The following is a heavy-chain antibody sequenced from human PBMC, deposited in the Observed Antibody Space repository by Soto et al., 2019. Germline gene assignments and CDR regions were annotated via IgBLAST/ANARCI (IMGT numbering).Heavy chain of an antibody. CDR3: ARDRYYYGSGSFIVDAFDI. J-gene: IGHJ3*02. V-gene: IGHV6-1*01. CDR1: GDSVSSNSAA. CDR2: TYYRSKWYN. Sequence: SQTLSLTCAISGDSVSSNSAAWNWIRQSPSRGLEWLGRTYYRSKWYNDYAVSVKSRITINPDTSKNQFSLQLNSVTPEDTVVYYCARDRYYYGSGSFIVDAFDIWGQGTMVTVSS. D-gene: IGHD3-10*01.